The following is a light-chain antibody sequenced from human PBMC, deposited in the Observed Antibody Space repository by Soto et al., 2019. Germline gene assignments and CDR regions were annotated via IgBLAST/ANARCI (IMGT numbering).Light chain of an antibody. CDR3: QQYGSSPRT. CDR2: GAS. CDR1: QGISRS. Sequence: IVLTQSPAILSVSPGKRATLSCRASQGISRSLAWYQQKPGQAPRLLIYGASKRATGIPDRFSGSGSGTDFTLTISRLEPEDFAVYCCQQYGSSPRTFGQGTKVDI. J-gene: IGKJ1*01. V-gene: IGKV3-20*01.